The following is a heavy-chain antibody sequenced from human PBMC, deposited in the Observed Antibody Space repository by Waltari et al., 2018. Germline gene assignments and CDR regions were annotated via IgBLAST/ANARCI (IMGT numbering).Heavy chain of an antibody. D-gene: IGHD6-19*01. CDR2: IRHAGDT. CDR1: GVSGDNYF. Sequence: QVQLQESGSGLVRSSATLSLRYTVSGVSGDNYFWNWLRQAPGTGPEWMGYIRHAGDTKPIPPLQSRVSRSVDTSRNEISLRLSSVSAADTAIYYCARWECGWRALQIWGPGTLGTVSS. V-gene: IGHV4-59*08. CDR3: ARWECGWRALQI. J-gene: IGHJ4*03.